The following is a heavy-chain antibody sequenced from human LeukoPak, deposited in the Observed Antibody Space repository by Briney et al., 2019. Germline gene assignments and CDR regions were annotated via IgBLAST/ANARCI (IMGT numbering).Heavy chain of an antibody. CDR3: ARDPFYLEGYFDY. Sequence: KAGGSLRLSCAASGFTFSDYYMSWIRQAPGKGLEWVSYISSSGSTIYYADSVKGRITISRDNAKNSLYLQMNSLRAEDTAVYYCARDPFYLEGYFDYWGQGTLVTVSS. D-gene: IGHD1-1*01. J-gene: IGHJ4*02. CDR1: GFTFSDYY. CDR2: ISSSGSTI. V-gene: IGHV3-11*01.